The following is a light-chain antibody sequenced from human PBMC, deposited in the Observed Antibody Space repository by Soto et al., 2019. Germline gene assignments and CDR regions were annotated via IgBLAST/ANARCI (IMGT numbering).Light chain of an antibody. Sequence: VSQTVRNNYLDWYQQKPGQAPRLLIYDASSRATGIPDRFSCGGPGTAFDISLRSLQSEDSALPYCEESSSSPISLAEGTKVDIK. CDR2: DAS. CDR3: EESSSSPIS. J-gene: IGKJ4*01. CDR1: QTVRNNY. V-gene: IGKV3-20*01.